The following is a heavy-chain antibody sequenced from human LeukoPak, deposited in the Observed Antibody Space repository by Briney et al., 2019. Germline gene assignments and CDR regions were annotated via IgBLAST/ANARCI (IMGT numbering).Heavy chain of an antibody. J-gene: IGHJ2*01. V-gene: IGHV4-38-2*02. D-gene: IGHD6-19*01. Sequence: SETLSLTCTVSGYSISSGYYWGWIRQPPGKGLEWIGSMYHSGSTYSNPSLKSRVTISVDTSKNQFSLKLSSVTAADTAVYYCARRGSAHWYFDLWGRGTLVTVSS. CDR3: ARRGSAHWYFDL. CDR2: MYHSGST. CDR1: GYSISSGYY.